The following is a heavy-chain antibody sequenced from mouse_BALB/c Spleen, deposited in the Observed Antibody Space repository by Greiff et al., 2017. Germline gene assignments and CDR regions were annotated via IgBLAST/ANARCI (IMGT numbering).Heavy chain of an antibody. Sequence: EVQGVESGGGLVQPGGSRKLSCAASGFTFSSFGMHWVRQAPEKGLEWVAYISSGSSTIYYADTVKGRFTISRDNPKNTLFLQMTSLRSEDTAMYYCARSGYGNFYYAMDYWGQGTSVTVSS. J-gene: IGHJ4*01. CDR3: ARSGYGNFYYAMDY. CDR1: GFTFSSFG. D-gene: IGHD2-10*02. CDR2: ISSGSSTI. V-gene: IGHV5-17*02.